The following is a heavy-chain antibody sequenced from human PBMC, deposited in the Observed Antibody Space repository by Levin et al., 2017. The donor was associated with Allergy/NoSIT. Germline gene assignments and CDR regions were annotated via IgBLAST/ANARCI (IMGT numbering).Heavy chain of an antibody. J-gene: IGHJ3*02. CDR3: ASTSTITFGGVILSI. CDR1: GYSFTSYW. Sequence: GESLKISCKGSGYSFTSYWIGWVRQMPGKGLEWMGIIYPGDSDTRYSPSFQGQVTISADKSISTAYLQWSSLKASDTAMYYCASTSTITFGGVILSIWGQGTMVTVSS. V-gene: IGHV5-51*01. CDR2: IYPGDSDT. D-gene: IGHD3-16*01.